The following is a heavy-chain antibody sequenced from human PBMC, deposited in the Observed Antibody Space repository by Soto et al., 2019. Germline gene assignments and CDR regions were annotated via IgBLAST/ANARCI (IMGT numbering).Heavy chain of an antibody. CDR3: AHIVSVEVRGYSLEF. CDR1: GFSLSTHTVG. D-gene: IGHD3-22*01. Sequence: QITFKESGTTLVKPTQTLTLTCTFSGFSLSTHTVGVAWIRQPPGKALEGLALIYWDDDKRYTPSLKSRLTITSYTAKSQVVLTMTNMDTVDTATYYCAHIVSVEVRGYSLEFWGQGILVTVSS. V-gene: IGHV2-5*02. CDR2: IYWDDDK. J-gene: IGHJ4*02.